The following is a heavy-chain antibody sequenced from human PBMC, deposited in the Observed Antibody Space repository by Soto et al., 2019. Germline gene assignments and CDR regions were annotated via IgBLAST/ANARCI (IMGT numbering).Heavy chain of an antibody. J-gene: IGHJ4*02. CDR1: GFTFSSYA. D-gene: IGHD3-22*01. CDR3: ARDLSAPGDSSGYHDY. V-gene: IGHV3-30-3*01. CDR2: ISYDGSNK. Sequence: QVQLVESGGGVVQPGRSLRLSCAASGFTFSSYAMHWVRQSPGKGLEWVAVISYDGSNKYYADSVKGRFTISRDNSKNTLYLQMNSLRAEDTAVYYCARDLSAPGDSSGYHDYWGQGTLVTVSS.